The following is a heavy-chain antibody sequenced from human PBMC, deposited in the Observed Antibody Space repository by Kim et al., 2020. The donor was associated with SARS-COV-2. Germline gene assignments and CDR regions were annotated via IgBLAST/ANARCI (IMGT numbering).Heavy chain of an antibody. J-gene: IGHJ4*02. V-gene: IGHV4-59*08. CDR3: ARQWDS. CDR2: YYSGTT. Sequence: YYSGTTTYNPALTSRVTISADPSKNQFFLKLSYVIAADTAVYYCARQWDSWGQGTLVTVSS.